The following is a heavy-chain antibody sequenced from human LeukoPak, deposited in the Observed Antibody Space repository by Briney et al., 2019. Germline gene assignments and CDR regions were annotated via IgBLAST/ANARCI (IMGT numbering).Heavy chain of an antibody. J-gene: IGHJ4*02. Sequence: GGSLRLSCIASGFTFSSYGMHWVRQAPGKGLEWVAVISYDGSNKYYADSVKGRFTISRDNSKNTLYVQMNSLRAEDTAVYYCARDPAKFWSGHDYWGQGTLVTVSS. CDR2: ISYDGSNK. CDR1: GFTFSSYG. D-gene: IGHD3-3*01. V-gene: IGHV3-30*03. CDR3: ARDPAKFWSGHDY.